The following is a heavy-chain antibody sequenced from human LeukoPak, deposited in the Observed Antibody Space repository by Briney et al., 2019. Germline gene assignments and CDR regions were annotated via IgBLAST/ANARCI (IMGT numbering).Heavy chain of an antibody. CDR2: IYYSGST. CDR3: ARELVGVTFDY. J-gene: IGHJ4*02. CDR1: GGSISSYY. Sequence: SETLSLTCTVSGGSISSYYWSWIRQPPGKGLEWIGYIYYSGSTNYNPSLKSRVTISVDTSKNQFSLKLSSVTAADTAVYYCARELVGVTFDYWGQGTLVTVSS. V-gene: IGHV4-59*12. D-gene: IGHD1-26*01.